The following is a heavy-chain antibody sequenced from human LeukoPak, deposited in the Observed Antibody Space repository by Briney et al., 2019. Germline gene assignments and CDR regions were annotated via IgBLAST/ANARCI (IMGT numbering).Heavy chain of an antibody. CDR1: SGSISSSNYY. CDR3: ARARVASGYVWGSYPGGAFDI. D-gene: IGHD3-16*02. CDR2: ISTIGIT. V-gene: IGHV4-61*02. J-gene: IGHJ3*02. Sequence: SETLSLTCTVSSGSISSSNYYWSWIRQPAGGGLEWIGRISTIGITNYNPSLISRVTISIDTSKNQFSLKLSSVTAADTAVYYCARARVASGYVWGSYPGGAFDIWGQGTMVTVSS.